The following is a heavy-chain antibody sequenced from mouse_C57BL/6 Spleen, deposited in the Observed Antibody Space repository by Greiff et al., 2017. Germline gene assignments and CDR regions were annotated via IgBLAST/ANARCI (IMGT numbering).Heavy chain of an antibody. CDR2: IDPSDSYT. CDR1: GYTFTSYW. Sequence: QVQLQQPGAELVMPGASVKLSCKASGYTFTSYWMHWVKQRPGQGLEWIGEIDPSDSYTNYNQKFKGKSTLTVDKSSSTAYMQLSSLTSEDSAVYYCARRAYGNYGWYFDVWGTGTTVTVSS. CDR3: ARRAYGNYGWYFDV. V-gene: IGHV1-69*01. D-gene: IGHD2-1*01. J-gene: IGHJ1*03.